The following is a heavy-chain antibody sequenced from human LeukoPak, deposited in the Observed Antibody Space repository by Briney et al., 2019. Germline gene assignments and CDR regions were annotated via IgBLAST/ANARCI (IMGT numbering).Heavy chain of an antibody. CDR3: ARQAPPYDSSGYFDY. V-gene: IGHV1-2*02. Sequence: APVKVSCKASGYTFTGYYMHWVRQAPGQGLEWMGWNNPNSGGTNYAQKFQGRVTMTRDTSISTAYMELSRLRSDDTAVYYCARQAPPYDSSGYFDYWGQGTLVTVSS. J-gene: IGHJ4*02. D-gene: IGHD3-22*01. CDR1: GYTFTGYY. CDR2: NNPNSGGT.